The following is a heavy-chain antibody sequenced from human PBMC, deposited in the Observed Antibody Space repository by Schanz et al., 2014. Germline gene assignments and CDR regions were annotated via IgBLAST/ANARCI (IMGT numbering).Heavy chain of an antibody. CDR1: RFTFNAYD. V-gene: IGHV3-30*18. Sequence: QVHLVESGGGVVRPGGSLRLYCAASRFTFNAYDMYWIRQAPGKGLEWVALISHDGSNKNSADSVKGRFTISRDNSKNTLYLQMNSLRGDDTAIYYCVKGGTNTLDSWGQGTLVTVSS. CDR2: ISHDGSNK. CDR3: VKGGTNTLDS. J-gene: IGHJ4*02.